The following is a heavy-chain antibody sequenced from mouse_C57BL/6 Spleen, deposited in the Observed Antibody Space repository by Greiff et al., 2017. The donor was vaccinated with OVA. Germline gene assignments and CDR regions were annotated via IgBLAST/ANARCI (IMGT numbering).Heavy chain of an antibody. CDR1: GFTFSSYA. J-gene: IGHJ4*01. D-gene: IGHD2-4*01. V-gene: IGHV5-9-1*02. CDR3: TRGSPFYYDYEGYAMDY. Sequence: EVQGVESGEGLVKPGGSLKLSCAASGFTFSSYAMSWVRQTPEKRLEWVAYISSGGDYIYYADTVKGRFTISRDNARNTLYLQMSSLKSEDTAMYYCTRGSPFYYDYEGYAMDYWGQGTSVTVSS. CDR2: ISSGGDYI.